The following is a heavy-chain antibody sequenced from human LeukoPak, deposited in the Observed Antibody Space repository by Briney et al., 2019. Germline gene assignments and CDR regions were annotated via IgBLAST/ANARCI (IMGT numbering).Heavy chain of an antibody. CDR2: INSDGSST. Sequence: GGSLRLSCAASGFTFSSYWMHWVRQAPGKGLVWVSRINSDGSSTSYADSVKGRFTISRDNAKNTLYLQMNSLRAEDTAVYYCARVIAVAGLAYFDYWGQGILVTVSS. J-gene: IGHJ4*02. CDR1: GFTFSSYW. V-gene: IGHV3-74*01. CDR3: ARVIAVAGLAYFDY. D-gene: IGHD6-19*01.